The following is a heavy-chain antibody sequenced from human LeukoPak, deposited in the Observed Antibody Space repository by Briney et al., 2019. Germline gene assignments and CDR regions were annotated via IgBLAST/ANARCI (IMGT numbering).Heavy chain of an antibody. CDR2: IYSGGST. CDR3: ARDVVYSGYDGDY. CDR1: GFTVSTNY. Sequence: SGGSLRLSCAASGFTVSTNYMSWVRQAPGKGLEWVSVIYSGGSTYYADSVKGRFTISRDNSKNMLYLQMNSLRAEDTAVYYCARDVVYSGYDGDYWGQGTLVTVSS. V-gene: IGHV3-53*01. D-gene: IGHD5-12*01. J-gene: IGHJ4*02.